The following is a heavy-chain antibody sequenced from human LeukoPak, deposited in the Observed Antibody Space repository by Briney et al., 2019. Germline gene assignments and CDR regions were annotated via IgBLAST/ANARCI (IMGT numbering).Heavy chain of an antibody. CDR1: GFTFSSYS. J-gene: IGHJ4*02. V-gene: IGHV3-21*01. CDR3: ASNGFLRQNDY. CDR2: ISSSSSYI. D-gene: IGHD3-3*01. Sequence: GGSLRLSCAASGFTFSSYSMNWVRQAPGKGLEWVSPISSSSSYIYYADSVKGRFTISRDNAKNSLYLQMNSLRAEDTAVYYCASNGFLRQNDYWGQGTLVTVSS.